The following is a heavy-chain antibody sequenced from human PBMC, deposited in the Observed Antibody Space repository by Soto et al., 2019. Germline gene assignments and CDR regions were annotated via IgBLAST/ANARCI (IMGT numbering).Heavy chain of an antibody. CDR1: GFSLSTDDVG. CDR2: IYWDDDK. V-gene: IGHV2-5*02. J-gene: IGHJ4*02. CDR3: ARSKYSISSFDY. D-gene: IGHD6-6*01. Sequence: GPTLVNPTQSLTLTCTFSGFSLSTDDVGVGWIRQPPGKALDWLAVIYWDDDKRYSPSLKSRLTITKDTSKNQVLLTMTNMDPVDTATYFCARSKYSISSFDYWGQGALVTVSS.